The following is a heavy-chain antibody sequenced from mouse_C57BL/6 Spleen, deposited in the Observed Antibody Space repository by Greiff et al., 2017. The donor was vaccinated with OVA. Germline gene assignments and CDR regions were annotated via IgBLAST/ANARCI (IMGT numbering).Heavy chain of an antibody. V-gene: IGHV5-17*01. CDR3: ARKDSSYWYFDV. D-gene: IGHD1-1*01. CDR2: ISSGSSTI. J-gene: IGHJ1*03. Sequence: EVMLVESGGGLVKPGGSLKLSCAASGFTFSDYGMHWVRQAPEKGLEWVAYISSGSSTIYYADTVKGRFTISRDNAKNTLFLQMTRLRSEDTAMYYCARKDSSYWYFDVWGTGTTVTVSS. CDR1: GFTFSDYG.